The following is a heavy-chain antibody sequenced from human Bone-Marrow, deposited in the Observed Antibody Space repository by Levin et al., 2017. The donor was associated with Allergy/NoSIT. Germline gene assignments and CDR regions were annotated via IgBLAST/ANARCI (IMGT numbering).Heavy chain of an antibody. CDR3: AKDPVITFGGVIVMRGWYFDL. D-gene: IGHD3-16*02. Sequence: GGSLRLSCAASGFTFSSYAMSWVRQAPGKGLEWVSAISGSGGSTYYADSVKGRFTISRDNSKNTLYLQMNSLRAEDTAVYYCAKDPVITFGGVIVMRGWYFDLWGRGTLVTVSS. V-gene: IGHV3-23*01. CDR1: GFTFSSYA. CDR2: ISGSGGST. J-gene: IGHJ2*01.